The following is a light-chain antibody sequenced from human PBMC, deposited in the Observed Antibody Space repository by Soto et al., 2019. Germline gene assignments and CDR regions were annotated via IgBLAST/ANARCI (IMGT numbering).Light chain of an antibody. CDR3: SSYTTSNTRQIV. V-gene: IGLV2-14*01. CDR2: DVS. CDR1: SSDVGGYNY. Sequence: QSVLTQPASVSGSPGQSITISCTGTSSDVGGYNYVSWYQQHPGKAPKFMIYDVSNRPSGVSNRFSGSKSGNTASLTISGSQAEDEADSYCSSYTTSNTRQIVFGTGTKVTVL. J-gene: IGLJ1*01.